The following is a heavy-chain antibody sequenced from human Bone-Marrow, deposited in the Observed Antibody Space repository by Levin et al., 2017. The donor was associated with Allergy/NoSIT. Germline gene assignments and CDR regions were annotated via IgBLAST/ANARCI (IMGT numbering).Heavy chain of an antibody. J-gene: IGHJ5*02. CDR1: GGSINSGNYY. CDR2: IYTSGST. Sequence: SETLSLTCTVSGGSINSGNYYWSWIRQPAGKGLEWIGRIYTSGSTNYNPSLKSRVTISMDTSKNQFSLKLTSVTAADTAVYYCGRDGGGKGGGIDPWGQGRLVTVSS. D-gene: IGHD3-16*01. V-gene: IGHV4-61*02. CDR3: GRDGGGKGGGIDP.